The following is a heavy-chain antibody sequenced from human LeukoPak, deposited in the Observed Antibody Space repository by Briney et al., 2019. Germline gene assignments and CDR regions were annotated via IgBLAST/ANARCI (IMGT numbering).Heavy chain of an antibody. CDR2: IKQDGREK. CDR1: GLPFSRYW. Sequence: PGGPLTLPCAASGLPFSRYWMSWAPQAPGKGREGVANIKQDGREKHYVHSVKGRFTISRDKAKNSLYLQMNSLRAEDTAVYYCARAQQLVLDYWGQGTLVTVSS. J-gene: IGHJ4*02. CDR3: ARAQQLVLDY. V-gene: IGHV3-7*01. D-gene: IGHD6-13*01.